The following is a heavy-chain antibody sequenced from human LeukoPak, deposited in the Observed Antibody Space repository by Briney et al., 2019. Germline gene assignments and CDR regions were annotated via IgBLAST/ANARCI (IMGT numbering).Heavy chain of an antibody. CDR1: GVSISSSNSY. D-gene: IGHD1-26*01. Sequence: SETLSLTCTVSGVSISSSNSYWGWIRQPPGKGLEWIGSIYYSGNTYYNASLKSQVSISIDTSKNQFSLRLTSVTAADTAVYYCARGAVGALDRRNWFDPWGQGTLVTVSS. V-gene: IGHV4-39*01. CDR3: ARGAVGALDRRNWFDP. J-gene: IGHJ5*02. CDR2: IYYSGNT.